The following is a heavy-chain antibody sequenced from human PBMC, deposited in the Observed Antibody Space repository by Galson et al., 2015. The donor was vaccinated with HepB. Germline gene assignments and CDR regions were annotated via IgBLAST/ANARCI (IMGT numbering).Heavy chain of an antibody. CDR3: TSIVLSGSYWSFDY. CDR2: ISTTSDNK. V-gene: IGHV3-48*01. Sequence: SLRLSCAASGFTFSSYTMNWVRQAPGKGLEWISYISTTSDNKFSADSVKGRFIISRDNAKNLLYLQMSSLRAEDTAVYYCTSIVLSGSYWSFDYWGQGTLVTVSS. CDR1: GFTFSSYT. D-gene: IGHD1-26*01. J-gene: IGHJ4*02.